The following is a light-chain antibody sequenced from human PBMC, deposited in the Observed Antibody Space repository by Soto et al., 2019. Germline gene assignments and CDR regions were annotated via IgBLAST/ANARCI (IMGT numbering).Light chain of an antibody. J-gene: IGLJ3*02. CDR2: EVT. CDR1: SSDVGAYNY. V-gene: IGLV2-8*01. Sequence: QSVLTQPPSASGSPGQSVTISCTGTSSDVGAYNYVSWYQQHPGKAPKLIIYEVTKRPSVVPDRFSGSKSGNTASLTVSGLQAEDEADYYCNSYAGSKNFGVFGGGTKLTVL. CDR3: NSYAGSKNFGV.